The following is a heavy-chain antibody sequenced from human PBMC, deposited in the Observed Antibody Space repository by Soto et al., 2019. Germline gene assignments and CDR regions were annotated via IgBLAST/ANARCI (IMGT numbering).Heavy chain of an antibody. CDR3: ATKVYYYDSSGYLPDY. CDR1: GGTFSSYA. Sequence: GASVKVSCKASGGTFSSYAISWVRQAPGQGLEWMGGIIPIFGTANYAQKFQGRVTITADESTSTAYMELSSLRSEDTAVYYCATKVYYYDSSGYLPDYWGQGTLVTVSS. CDR2: IIPIFGTA. V-gene: IGHV1-69*13. J-gene: IGHJ4*02. D-gene: IGHD3-22*01.